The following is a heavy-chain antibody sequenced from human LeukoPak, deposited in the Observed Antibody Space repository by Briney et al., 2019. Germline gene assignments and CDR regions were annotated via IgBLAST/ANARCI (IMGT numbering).Heavy chain of an antibody. CDR2: ISWNSNTI. V-gene: IGHV3-9*01. Sequence: PGGSLRLSCAASGFIFDDYAMHWVREAPGKGLEWVSGISWNSNTIGYADSVKGRFTISRDNAKNSLYLQMNSLRAEDTALYYCAKTRTGKTYDILTGYYGFDYWGQGTLVTVSS. D-gene: IGHD3-9*01. CDR1: GFIFDDYA. CDR3: AKTRTGKTYDILTGYYGFDY. J-gene: IGHJ4*02.